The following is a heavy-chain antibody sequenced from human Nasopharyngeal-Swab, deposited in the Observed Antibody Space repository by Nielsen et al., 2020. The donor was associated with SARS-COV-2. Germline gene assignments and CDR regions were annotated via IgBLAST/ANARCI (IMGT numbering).Heavy chain of an antibody. V-gene: IGHV3-66*01. CDR2: IYGGGST. D-gene: IGHD3-22*01. CDR3: AKGDDTSGYYYLYGFNM. J-gene: IGHJ3*02. Sequence: WIRQPPGKGLEWVSVIYGGGSTNYADSVKGRFTISRDNSKNTVYLQMNSLGAEDTAVYYCAKGDDTSGYYYLYGFNMRGQGTMVTVSS.